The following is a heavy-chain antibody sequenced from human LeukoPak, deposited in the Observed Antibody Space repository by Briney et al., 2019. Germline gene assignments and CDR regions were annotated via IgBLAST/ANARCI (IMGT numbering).Heavy chain of an antibody. J-gene: IGHJ6*02. Sequence: GRSLRLSCAASGFTFSSYAMHWVRQAPGKGLEWVAVISYDGSNKYYADSVKGRFTISRDNAKNTLYLQMNSLRAEDTAVYYCAREYYDSSDFHYGMDVWGQGTTVTVSS. V-gene: IGHV3-30-3*01. CDR1: GFTFSSYA. CDR3: AREYYDSSDFHYGMDV. D-gene: IGHD3-22*01. CDR2: ISYDGSNK.